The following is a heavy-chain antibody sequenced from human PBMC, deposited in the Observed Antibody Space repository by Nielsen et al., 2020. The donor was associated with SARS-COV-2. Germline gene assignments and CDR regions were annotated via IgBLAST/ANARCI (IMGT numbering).Heavy chain of an antibody. D-gene: IGHD4-23*01. V-gene: IGHV3-13*01. Sequence: GESLKISCAASGFTFSRYDMHWVRQATGKGLEWVSAIGTAGDTYYPGSVKGRFTISRENAKNSLYLQMNSLRAGDTAVYYCARGLGRGGFDYWGQGTLVTVSS. CDR1: GFTFSRYD. CDR2: IGTAGDT. J-gene: IGHJ4*02. CDR3: ARGLGRGGFDY.